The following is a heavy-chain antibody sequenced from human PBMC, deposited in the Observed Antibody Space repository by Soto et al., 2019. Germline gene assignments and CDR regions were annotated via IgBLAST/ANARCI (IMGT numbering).Heavy chain of an antibody. J-gene: IGHJ4*02. D-gene: IGHD3-10*01. Sequence: GGSLRLSCAASGFTFSDYYMSWIRQAPGKGLEWVSYISSSSSYTNYAGSVKGRFTISRDNAKNSLYLQMNSLRAEDTAVYYCARHITMVRGVHLYYFDYWGQGTLVTAPQ. CDR2: ISSSSSYT. CDR3: ARHITMVRGVHLYYFDY. CDR1: GFTFSDYY. V-gene: IGHV3-11*06.